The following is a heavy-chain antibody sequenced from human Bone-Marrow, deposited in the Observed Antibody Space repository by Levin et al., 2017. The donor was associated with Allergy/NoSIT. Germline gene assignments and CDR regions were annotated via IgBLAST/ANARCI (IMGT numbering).Heavy chain of an antibody. D-gene: IGHD3-9*01. CDR3: ARDDDTNTRYSKFEY. J-gene: IGHJ4*02. Sequence: GGSLRLSCAASGFTFSIYGMHWVRQAPGKGLEWVAVMYSDGTNNYYADSVKVRFTISRDVSKNSLYLEMNSLRAEDTAIYYCARDDDTNTRYSKFEYWGQGTQVTVSS. CDR1: GFTFSIYG. V-gene: IGHV3-33*01. CDR2: MYSDGTNN.